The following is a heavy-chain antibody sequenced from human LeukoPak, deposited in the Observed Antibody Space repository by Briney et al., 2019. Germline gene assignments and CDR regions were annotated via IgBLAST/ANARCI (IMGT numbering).Heavy chain of an antibody. CDR3: ARVGNWNDVYWFDP. D-gene: IGHD1-1*01. CDR1: GGSISGCY. CDR2: IYYSGST. V-gene: IGHV4-59*01. Sequence: PSETLSLTCTVAGGSISGCYWSWIRQPPGKVLEWGGYIYYSGSTSYSPSLKSRVTISVDTSKNQFSLKLSSVIAADTTVYYCARVGNWNDVYWFDPWGQGTLVTVSS. J-gene: IGHJ5*02.